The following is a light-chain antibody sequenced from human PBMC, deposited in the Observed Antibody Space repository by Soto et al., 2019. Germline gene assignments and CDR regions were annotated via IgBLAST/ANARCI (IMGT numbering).Light chain of an antibody. J-gene: IGLJ1*01. V-gene: IGLV2-11*01. CDR1: IIYVTAYNY. Sequence: HPRSVSRSPGHSFTISFTESIIYVTAYNYVSWYQHHPDKAPKLIIYNVNQRPSGVPDRFSGSRSGNTSSLKISVLQAEDEADYYCCSSARGSSTYVFATWTKVPVL. CDR3: CSSARGSSTYV. CDR2: NVN.